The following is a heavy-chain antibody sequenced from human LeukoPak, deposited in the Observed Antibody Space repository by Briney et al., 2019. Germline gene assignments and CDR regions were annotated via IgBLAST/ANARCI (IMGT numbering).Heavy chain of an antibody. J-gene: IGHJ6*03. V-gene: IGHV3-74*01. D-gene: IGHD2/OR15-2a*01. CDR2: ISGDGSTT. CDR3: TRVSPSDYYYYYYMDV. CDR1: GFTFSSYW. Sequence: GGSLRLSCAASGFTFSSYWMHWVRQAPGKGLVWVSRISGDGSTTSYADPVKGRFTISRDNAKNTLYLQMNSLRAEDTAVYYCTRVSPSDYYYYYYMDVWGKGTTVTVSS.